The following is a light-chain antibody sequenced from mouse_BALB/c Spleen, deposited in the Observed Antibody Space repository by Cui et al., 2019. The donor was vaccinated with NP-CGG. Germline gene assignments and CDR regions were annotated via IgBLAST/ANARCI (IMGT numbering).Light chain of an antibody. CDR2: GTN. CDR3: ALWYSNHWV. J-gene: IGLJ1*01. Sequence: QADVTQESALTTSPGETVTLTCRSSTGAVTTSNYANWVQEKPDHLITGLIGGTNNRAPGVPARFSGSLIGDKAALTITGAQTEDEALYFCALWYSNHWVFGGGTKLTVL. CDR1: TGAVTTSNY. V-gene: IGLV1*01.